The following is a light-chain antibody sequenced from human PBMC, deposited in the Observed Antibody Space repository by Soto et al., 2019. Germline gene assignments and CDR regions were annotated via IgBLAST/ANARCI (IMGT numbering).Light chain of an antibody. CDR1: QFLSSSF. V-gene: IGKV3-20*01. CDR3: LQYGSSPPWT. Sequence: EIVLTQSPGTLSLSPGETATPSCRASQFLSSSFLAWYQRKPGQAPRLLISDSSSRATGIPDRFSGSRSGTDFTLTISRLEPEDFAVYFCLQYGSSPPWTFGQGTKVDIK. J-gene: IGKJ1*01. CDR2: DSS.